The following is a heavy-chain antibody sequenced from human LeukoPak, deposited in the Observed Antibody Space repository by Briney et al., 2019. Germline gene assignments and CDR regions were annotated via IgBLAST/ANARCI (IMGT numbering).Heavy chain of an antibody. D-gene: IGHD6-19*01. CDR3: AKDHGSGWYEYYFDY. CDR1: GGTFSSYA. CDR2: IIPIFGTA. Sequence: SVKVSCKASGGTFSSYAISWVRQAPGQGLEWMGGIIPIFGTANYAQKFQGRVTITADESTSTAYMELSSLRSEDTAVYYCAKDHGSGWYEYYFDYWGQGTLVTVSS. J-gene: IGHJ4*02. V-gene: IGHV1-69*13.